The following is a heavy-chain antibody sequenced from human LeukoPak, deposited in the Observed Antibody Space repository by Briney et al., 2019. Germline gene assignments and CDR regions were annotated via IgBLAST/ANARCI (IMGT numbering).Heavy chain of an antibody. CDR3: AGSGGNFYSSTWYGH. D-gene: IGHD6-13*01. V-gene: IGHV5-51*01. Sequence: GESLKISCKGSGYSFTSYWIAWVRQMPGKGLEWMGIIYPGDSDTRYSPSFQGQVTISADKSISTAYLQWSSLKASDTAMYYCAGSGGNFYSSTWYGHWGQGTLVTVSS. CDR2: IYPGDSDT. CDR1: GYSFTSYW. J-gene: IGHJ1*01.